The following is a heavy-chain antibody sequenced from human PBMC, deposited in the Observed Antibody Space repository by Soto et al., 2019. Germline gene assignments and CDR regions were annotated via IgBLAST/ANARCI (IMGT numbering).Heavy chain of an antibody. CDR2: IIPISGTA. CDR3: ARSQGRTTSLEIYYYFYDGLDV. CDR1: GGTFSSYA. D-gene: IGHD2-2*01. V-gene: IGHV1-69*01. J-gene: IGHJ6*02. Sequence: QVQLVQSGAEVKKPGSSVKVSCKASGGTFSSYAISWVRQAPGQGLEWMGGIIPISGTANYAQKFQGRVTITADESTSRVSMVLGSLRSEDSAVYCCARSQGRTTSLEIYYYFYDGLDVWGQGTMVIVSS.